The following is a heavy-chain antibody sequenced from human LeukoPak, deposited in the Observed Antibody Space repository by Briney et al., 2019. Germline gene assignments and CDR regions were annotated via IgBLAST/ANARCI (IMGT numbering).Heavy chain of an antibody. V-gene: IGHV3-48*03. CDR1: GFTFSYYE. CDR2: IRSGGSPK. D-gene: IGHD4/OR15-4a*01. Sequence: GGSLRLSCAASGFTFSYYEMNWVRQAPGKGLEWLSYIRSGGSPKFYADSVKGRVTISRDDARNSLYLQLDSLRAEDTAVYYCARGGACSGANCHATLYDYWGQGTLVTVSS. J-gene: IGHJ4*02. CDR3: ARGGACSGANCHATLYDY.